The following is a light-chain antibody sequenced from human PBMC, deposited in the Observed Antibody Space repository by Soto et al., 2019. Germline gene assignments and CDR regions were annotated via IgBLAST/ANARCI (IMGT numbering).Light chain of an antibody. J-gene: IGKJ2*01. V-gene: IGKV1-9*01. CDR3: QQRNSYPCT. CDR1: QGINIF. CDR2: PAS. Sequence: DIQLTQSPSFLSASVGDRVTITCRASQGINIFLAWFQQKPGKAPNLLISPASTLQNGVPSRFSGSRSVTEFSLTITSLQTEDSATYYCQQRNSYPCTFGQGTKVEIK.